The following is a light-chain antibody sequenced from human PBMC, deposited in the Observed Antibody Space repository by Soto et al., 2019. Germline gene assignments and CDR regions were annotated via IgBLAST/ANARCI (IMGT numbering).Light chain of an antibody. CDR1: SSDIGAYKF. Sequence: HSALTQPPSASGSPGQSVAISCTGTSSDIGAYKFVSWYQQHPGKAPKLIIYEVSRRPSGVPDRFSGSKSGNTASLTVSGLLAEDEADYYCSLYAGTNSVVFGGGTKLTVL. CDR3: SLYAGTNSVV. J-gene: IGLJ2*01. CDR2: EVS. V-gene: IGLV2-8*01.